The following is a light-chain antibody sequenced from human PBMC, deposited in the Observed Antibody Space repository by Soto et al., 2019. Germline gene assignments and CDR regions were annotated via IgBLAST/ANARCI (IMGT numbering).Light chain of an antibody. J-gene: IGLJ3*02. CDR3: QSYDSSLSVV. CDR2: DNT. V-gene: IGLV1-40*01. Sequence: QAVVTQPPSVSGAPGQRVTISCTGSGSTIGAGYDVHWYQQLPGTAPKLLISDNTNRPSGVPDRFSGSKSGTSASLAISGLQAEDEADYYCQSYDSSLSVVFGGGTKLTVL. CDR1: GSTIGAGYD.